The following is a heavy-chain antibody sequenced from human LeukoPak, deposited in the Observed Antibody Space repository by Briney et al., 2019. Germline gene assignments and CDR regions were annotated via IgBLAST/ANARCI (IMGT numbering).Heavy chain of an antibody. J-gene: IGHJ4*02. Sequence: SETLSLTCAVYGGSISSYYWSWIRQPPGKGLEWIGYIYYSGSTNYNPSLKSRVTISVDTSKNQFSLKLSSVTAADTAVYYCARGFYDFWSGYYIDYWGQGTLVTVSS. D-gene: IGHD3-3*01. CDR3: ARGFYDFWSGYYIDY. V-gene: IGHV4-59*08. CDR1: GGSISSYY. CDR2: IYYSGST.